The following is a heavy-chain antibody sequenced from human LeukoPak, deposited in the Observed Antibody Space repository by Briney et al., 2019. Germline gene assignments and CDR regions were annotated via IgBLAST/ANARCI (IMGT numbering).Heavy chain of an antibody. CDR3: AKASRVGASDFDY. CDR2: ISGNGGGR. Sequence: GGSLRLSCAASGITFSSYAMSWVRQAPGKGLEWVSDISGNGGGRNYADSVKGRFTISRDNSKNTLYLRMDSLRAEDTAVYFCAKASRVGASDFDYWGQGTLVTVSS. CDR1: GITFSSYA. J-gene: IGHJ4*02. V-gene: IGHV3-23*01. D-gene: IGHD1-26*01.